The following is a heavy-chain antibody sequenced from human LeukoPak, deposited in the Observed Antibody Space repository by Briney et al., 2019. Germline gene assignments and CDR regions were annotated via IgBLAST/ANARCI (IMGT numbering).Heavy chain of an antibody. D-gene: IGHD3-16*01. Sequence: GSLRLSCEASGFTFSDSWMYWVRQAQGKGLEWVSSISASGSRTYYADSVKGRFTISRDNSKKMIYLQMNSLRVEDTAVYYCAKGKVNHDGAFDIWGLGTMVIVS. V-gene: IGHV3-23*01. CDR3: AKGKVNHDGAFDI. J-gene: IGHJ3*02. CDR2: ISASGSRT. CDR1: GFTFSDSW.